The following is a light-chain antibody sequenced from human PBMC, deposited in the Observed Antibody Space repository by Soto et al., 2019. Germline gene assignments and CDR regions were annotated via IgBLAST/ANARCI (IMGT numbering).Light chain of an antibody. CDR1: QNISNF. V-gene: IGKV1-39*01. CDR2: TAS. J-gene: IGKJ2*01. CDR3: QQSYNAPA. Sequence: DIQMTQAPSSLSASVGDRVTITCRASQNISNFLNWYQQKPGKAPNLLIYTASSLQSGVPSRFRGSGSGTDFTLTISSLQPEDFATYFCQQSYNAPAFGQGTKLEIK.